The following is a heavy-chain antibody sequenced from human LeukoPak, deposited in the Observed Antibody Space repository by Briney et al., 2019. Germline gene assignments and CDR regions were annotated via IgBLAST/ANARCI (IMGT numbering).Heavy chain of an antibody. D-gene: IGHD4-23*01. Sequence: GGSLRLSCAASGFTFSSSAMTWVRQAPGKGLEWVSTVSGSGGSTYYAGSVKGRFTISRDNSKNTLYLQMNSLRAEDTAVYYCAKASLTTVVTSFDYWGQGTLVTVSS. CDR3: AKASLTTVVTSFDY. J-gene: IGHJ4*02. CDR2: VSGSGGST. CDR1: GFTFSSSA. V-gene: IGHV3-23*01.